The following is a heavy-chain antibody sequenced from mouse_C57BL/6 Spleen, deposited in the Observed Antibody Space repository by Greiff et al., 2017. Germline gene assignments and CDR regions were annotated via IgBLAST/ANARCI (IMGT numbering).Heavy chain of an antibody. CDR3: ARLEGSGYSYAMGD. CDR1: GFTFSSYT. D-gene: IGHD1-1*01. Sequence: EVQLMESGGGLVKPGGSLNLSCAASGFTFSSYTMSWVRQTPEKRLEWVENISGGGGNTYYTDSMKGRVTLSGDNAKNTLYLQMSSLRSEDTAVFYCARLEGSGYSYAMGDWGQGTAVTV. CDR2: ISGGGGNT. J-gene: IGHJ4*01. V-gene: IGHV5-9*04.